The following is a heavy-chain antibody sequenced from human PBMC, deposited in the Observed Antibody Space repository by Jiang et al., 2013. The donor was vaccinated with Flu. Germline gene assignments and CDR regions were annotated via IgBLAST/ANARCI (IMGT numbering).Heavy chain of an antibody. D-gene: IGHD6-19*01. CDR1: AYTFSGYF. CDR2: INPKTGDT. CDR3: ARGAFLFGSGWYDGGLDV. V-gene: IGHV1-2*02. J-gene: IGHJ6*02. Sequence: GAEVKKPGASVKVSYKASAYTFSGYFLHWVRQAPGQGLEWMGWINPKTGDTKFARKVQGRVTMTRDTSISTIYMEMNRLTSDDTAVYYCARGAFLFGSGWYDGGLDVWGQGTTVTVSS.